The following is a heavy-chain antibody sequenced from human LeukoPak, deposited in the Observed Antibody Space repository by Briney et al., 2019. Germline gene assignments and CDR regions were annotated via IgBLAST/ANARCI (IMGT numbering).Heavy chain of an antibody. CDR3: AKGNGYSYGRYYFDY. CDR1: GFTFSSYD. Sequence: PGGSLRLSCAASGFTFSSYDMGWVRQAPGKGLEWVSAITASGGNTYYAHSVKGRFTISRDNSKNTLYLQVNSLRAEDTAVYYCAKGNGYSYGRYYFDYWGQGTLVTVSS. D-gene: IGHD5-18*01. V-gene: IGHV3-23*01. J-gene: IGHJ4*02. CDR2: ITASGGNT.